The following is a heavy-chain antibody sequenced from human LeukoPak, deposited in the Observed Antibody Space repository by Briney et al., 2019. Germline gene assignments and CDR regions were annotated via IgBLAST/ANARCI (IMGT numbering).Heavy chain of an antibody. V-gene: IGHV1-69*05. D-gene: IGHD4-17*01. Sequence: SVKVSCKASGYTFTSYGISWVRQAAGQGLDWLGCIMPLFGTAGYAQKFQGRVTITKDESTRTVYLELTSLTSDDTAVYYCARDVHGDYGSGWFDPWGQGTLVSVSS. CDR2: IMPLFGTA. J-gene: IGHJ5*02. CDR1: GYTFTSYG. CDR3: ARDVHGDYGSGWFDP.